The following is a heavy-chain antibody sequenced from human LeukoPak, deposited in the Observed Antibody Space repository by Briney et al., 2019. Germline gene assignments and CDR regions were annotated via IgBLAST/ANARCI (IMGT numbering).Heavy chain of an antibody. D-gene: IGHD1-20*01. Sequence: GESLKISCKGSGYTFTSYWIGWVRQMPGKGLEWMGIIYPGDSDTRYSPSFQGQVTISADKSISTAYLQWSSLKASDTAMHYCARFAYNWNDEGWFDPWGQGTLVTVSS. CDR1: GYTFTSYW. V-gene: IGHV5-51*01. J-gene: IGHJ5*02. CDR2: IYPGDSDT. CDR3: ARFAYNWNDEGWFDP.